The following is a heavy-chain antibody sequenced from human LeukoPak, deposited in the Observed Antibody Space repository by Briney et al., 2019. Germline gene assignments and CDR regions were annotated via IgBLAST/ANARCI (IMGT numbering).Heavy chain of an antibody. V-gene: IGHV4-39*02. D-gene: IGHD1-26*01. Sequence: SETLSLTCTVSGGSISSSSYYWGWIRQPPGKGLEWIGSIYYSGSTYYNPSLKSRVTISVDTSKNQFSLKLSSVTAADTAVYYCARETSGTYYYYFYYYYMDVWGKGTTVTISS. CDR2: IYYSGST. CDR1: GGSISSSSYY. J-gene: IGHJ6*03. CDR3: ARETSGTYYYYFYYYYMDV.